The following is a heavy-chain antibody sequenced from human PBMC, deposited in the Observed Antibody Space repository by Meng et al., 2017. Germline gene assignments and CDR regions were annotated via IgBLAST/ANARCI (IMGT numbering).Heavy chain of an antibody. CDR3: HSGWYQAGDDY. V-gene: IGHV1-69*06. CDR2: IIPIFGTA. Sequence: QVAVVPAGARVKKPGSSVKVSCKASGGTFSRYAISWVPSAPRQGLEWMGGIIPIFGTANYAQKLQGRVTISADKSTSTAYMELSSLRSEDTAVYYCHSGWYQAGDDYWGQGTLVTVSS. D-gene: IGHD6-19*01. CDR1: GGTFSRYA. J-gene: IGHJ4*02.